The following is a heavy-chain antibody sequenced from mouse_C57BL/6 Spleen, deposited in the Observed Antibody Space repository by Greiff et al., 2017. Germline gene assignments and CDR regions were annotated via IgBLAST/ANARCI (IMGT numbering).Heavy chain of an antibody. Sequence: LQESGPELVKPGAPVKISCKASGYAFSSSWMNWVKQRPGKGLESIGRIYPGDGDTNYNGKFKGKATLTADNSSSTAYMQRSSLTSEDSAVYVCAKSTMVTTGYFDYWGQGTTLTVSS. CDR2: IYPGDGDT. V-gene: IGHV1-82*01. J-gene: IGHJ2*01. CDR1: GYAFSSSW. CDR3: AKSTMVTTGYFDY. D-gene: IGHD2-2*01.